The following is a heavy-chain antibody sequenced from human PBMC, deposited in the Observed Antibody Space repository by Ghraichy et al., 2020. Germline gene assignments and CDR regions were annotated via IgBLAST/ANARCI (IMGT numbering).Heavy chain of an antibody. CDR3: ARPTMVRGVPNWFDP. CDR2: IYYSGST. D-gene: IGHD3-10*01. J-gene: IGHJ5*02. Sequence: ETLSLTCTVSGGSISSSSYYWGWIRQPPGKGLEWIGSIYYSGSTYYNPSLKSRVTISVDTSKNQFSLKLSSVTAADTAVYYCARPTMVRGVPNWFDPWGQGTLVTVSS. CDR1: GGSISSSSYY. V-gene: IGHV4-39*01.